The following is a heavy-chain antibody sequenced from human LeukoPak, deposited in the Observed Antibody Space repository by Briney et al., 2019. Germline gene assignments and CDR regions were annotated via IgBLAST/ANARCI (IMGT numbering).Heavy chain of an antibody. D-gene: IGHD3-9*01. CDR1: GFTFSSYW. CDR3: EGILTGPDYYYMDV. J-gene: IGHJ6*03. V-gene: IGHV3-74*01. Sequence: GGSLRLSCAASGFTFSSYWMHWVRQAPGKGLVWVSRINSDGSSTSYADSVKGRFTISRNNAKNTLYLQMNSLRAEDTAVYYCEGILTGPDYYYMDVWGKGTTVTVSS. CDR2: INSDGSST.